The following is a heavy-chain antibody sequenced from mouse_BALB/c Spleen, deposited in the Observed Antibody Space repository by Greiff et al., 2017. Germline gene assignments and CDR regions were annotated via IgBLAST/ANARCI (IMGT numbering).Heavy chain of an antibody. J-gene: IGHJ4*01. D-gene: IGHD1-2*01. V-gene: IGHV1-7*01. CDR1: GYTFTSYW. CDR3: ARKSTATYAMDY. CDR2: INPSTGYT. Sequence: QVHVKQSGAELAKPGASVKMSCKASGYTFTSYWMHWVKQRPGQGLEWIGYINPSTGYTEYNQKFKDKATLTAEKSSSTAYMQLSSLTSEDSAVYYCARKSTATYAMDYWGQGTSVTVSS.